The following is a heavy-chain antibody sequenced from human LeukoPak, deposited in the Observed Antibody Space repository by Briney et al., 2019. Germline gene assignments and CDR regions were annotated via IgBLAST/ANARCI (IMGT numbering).Heavy chain of an antibody. Sequence: SETLSLTCAVYGGSFTGYYWSWIRQPPGKGLEWIGEINHSGSTNYNPSLKSRVTISVDTSKNQFSLKLSSVTAADTAVYYCAGGDSSGWYPFALWGRGTLVTVSS. V-gene: IGHV4-34*01. CDR3: AGGDSSGWYPFAL. J-gene: IGHJ2*01. D-gene: IGHD6-19*01. CDR1: GGSFTGYY. CDR2: INHSGST.